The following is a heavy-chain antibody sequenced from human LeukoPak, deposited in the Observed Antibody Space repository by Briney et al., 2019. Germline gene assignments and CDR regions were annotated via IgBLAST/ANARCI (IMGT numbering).Heavy chain of an antibody. Sequence: GGSLRLSCAASGFTFTTNWMTWVRQAPGKGQEWVATINQDGSEKYYVDSVKGRFTISRDNAKNSLFLQMNSLRAEDTAVYYCARDRITDFWSGYYTNYFDYWGQGTLVTVSS. CDR1: GFTFTTNW. J-gene: IGHJ4*02. CDR3: ARDRITDFWSGYYTNYFDY. V-gene: IGHV3-7*01. D-gene: IGHD3-3*01. CDR2: INQDGSEK.